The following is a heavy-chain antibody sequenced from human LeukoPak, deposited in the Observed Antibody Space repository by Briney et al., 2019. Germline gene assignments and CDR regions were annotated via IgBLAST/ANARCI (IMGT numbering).Heavy chain of an antibody. V-gene: IGHV4/OR15-8*02. CDR1: GVSISSGNW. J-gene: IGHJ4*02. Sequence: SGTLSLTCVVYGVSISSGNWWTWVRQSPGRGLEWIGETHRSGDTKYNPSLNGRATISMDNSKNEVSLNLISVTAADTATYYCATRDQSRTYLVPPDSWGQGTLVIVSS. CDR3: ATRDQSRTYLVPPDS. CDR2: THRSGDT. D-gene: IGHD3-10*01.